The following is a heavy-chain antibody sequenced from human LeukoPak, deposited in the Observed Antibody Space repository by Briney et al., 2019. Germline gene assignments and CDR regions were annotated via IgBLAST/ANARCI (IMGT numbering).Heavy chain of an antibody. CDR2: IYYSVST. J-gene: IGHJ4*02. D-gene: IGHD6-19*01. CDR1: GGSISSYS. Sequence: PSETLSLTCTVSGGSISSYSWSWIRHPPGKGLEWIGYIYYSVSTNYNPSLKSRVTISVDTSKNQFSLKLSSVTAADTAVYYCASICWTSSGWYAIDYWGQGTLVTVSS. CDR3: ASICWTSSGWYAIDY. V-gene: IGHV4-59*01.